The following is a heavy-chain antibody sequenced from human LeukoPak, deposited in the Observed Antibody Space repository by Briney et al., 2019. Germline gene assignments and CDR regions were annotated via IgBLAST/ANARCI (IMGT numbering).Heavy chain of an antibody. D-gene: IGHD6-19*01. J-gene: IGHJ4*02. Sequence: PSEALSLTCTLSGGSLRSHYWSWIRQPPGKALEWLGHIYYSGSTTYSPSLKSRFTISVDTSRNQFSLSLISVTAADTAVYYCARGGQLAVPDPFDSWGQGTLVTVSS. V-gene: IGHV4-59*11. CDR2: IYYSGST. CDR3: ARGGQLAVPDPFDS. CDR1: GGSLRSHY.